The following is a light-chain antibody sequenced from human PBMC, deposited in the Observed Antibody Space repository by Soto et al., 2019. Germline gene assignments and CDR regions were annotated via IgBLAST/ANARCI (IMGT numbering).Light chain of an antibody. CDR3: SSYTSSSTLRV. V-gene: IGLV2-14*01. CDR1: SSDVGGYNY. Sequence: QSALTQPASVSGSPGQSITISCTGTSSDVGGYNYVSWYQQHPGKAPKLMIYDVSNRPSGVSNRFSGSKSGNTASLTISGLQAEDEADDYCSSYTSSSTLRVFGTGTKVAVL. J-gene: IGLJ1*01. CDR2: DVS.